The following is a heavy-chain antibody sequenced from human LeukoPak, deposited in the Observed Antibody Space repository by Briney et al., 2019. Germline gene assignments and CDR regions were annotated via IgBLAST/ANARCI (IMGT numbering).Heavy chain of an antibody. J-gene: IGHJ4*02. CDR2: IWYDGSNK. CDR3: AKGGHYYDSSGYYFDY. V-gene: IGHV3-33*06. CDR1: GFTFSSYG. Sequence: GGSLRLSCAASGFTFSSYGMHWVRQAPGKGLEWVAVIWYDGSNKYYADSVKGLFTISRDNSKNTLYLQMNSLRAEDTAVYYCAKGGHYYDSSGYYFDYWGQGTLVTVSS. D-gene: IGHD3-22*01.